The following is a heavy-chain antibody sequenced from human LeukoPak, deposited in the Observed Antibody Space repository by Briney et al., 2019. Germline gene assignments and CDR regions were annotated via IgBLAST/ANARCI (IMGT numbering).Heavy chain of an antibody. D-gene: IGHD2-2*01. J-gene: IGHJ4*02. CDR1: GCSISSSSYY. CDR2: IYYSGST. CDR3: ARHSVVPAAMFDY. Sequence: SETLSLTCTVSGCSISSSSYYWGWIRQPPGKGLEWIGSIYYSGSTYYNPSLKSRVTISVDTSKNQFSLKLSSVTAADTAVYYCARHSVVPAAMFDYWGQGTLVTVSS. V-gene: IGHV4-39*01.